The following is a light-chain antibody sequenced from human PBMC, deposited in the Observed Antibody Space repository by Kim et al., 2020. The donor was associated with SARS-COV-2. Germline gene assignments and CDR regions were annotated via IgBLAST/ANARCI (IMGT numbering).Light chain of an antibody. CDR1: QNIGTN. CDR2: GAS. V-gene: IGKV3-15*01. CDR3: QQYENWPPYT. Sequence: DIMMTQSPVTLSVSPGERATLSCRASQNIGTNLACHQQRPGQAPRLLIYGASLRATDVPARFSGSGTGTDFTLTINSIQSEDFGLFYCQQYENWPPYTFGQGTKLEI. J-gene: IGKJ2*01.